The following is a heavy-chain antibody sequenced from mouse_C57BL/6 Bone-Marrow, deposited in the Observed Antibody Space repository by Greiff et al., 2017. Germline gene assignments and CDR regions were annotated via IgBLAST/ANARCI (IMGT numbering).Heavy chain of an antibody. Sequence: EVQLQQSGAELVRPGASVKLSCTASGFNIKDDYMHWVKQRPEQGLEWIGWIDPEKGDTEYASKFQGKATITADTSSNTAYLQISSLTSEDTAVYYCTRDYDYEFDYWGQGTTLTVSS. D-gene: IGHD2-4*01. V-gene: IGHV14-4*01. CDR3: TRDYDYEFDY. CDR1: GFNIKDDY. J-gene: IGHJ2*01. CDR2: IDPEKGDT.